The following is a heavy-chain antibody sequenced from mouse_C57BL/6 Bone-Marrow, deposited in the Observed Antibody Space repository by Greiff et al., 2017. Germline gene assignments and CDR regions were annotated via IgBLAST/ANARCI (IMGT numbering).Heavy chain of an antibody. D-gene: IGHD3-3*01. CDR2: IWRGGST. Sequence: VQRVESGPGLVQPSQSLSITCTVSGFSLTSYGVHWVRQSPGKGLEWLGVIWRGGSTDYNAAFMSRLSITKDNSKSQVFFKMNSLQADDTAIYXCAKGGGDWYYFDYWGQGTTLTVSS. CDR1: GFSLTSYG. CDR3: AKGGGDWYYFDY. J-gene: IGHJ2*01. V-gene: IGHV2-5*01.